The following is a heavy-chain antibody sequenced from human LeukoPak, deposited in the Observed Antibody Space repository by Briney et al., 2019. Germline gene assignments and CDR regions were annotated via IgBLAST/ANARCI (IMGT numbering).Heavy chain of an antibody. V-gene: IGHV1-69*01. D-gene: IGHD3-3*01. CDR3: ARVWSSSLDY. J-gene: IGHJ4*02. CDR2: MIPMFGAA. Sequence: VASVKLSCKASVGTFNSFALTWVRQAPGQGLEWMVGMIPMFGAADYAQKFQGRVTITADESTSTAYMELNSLRSEDTAVYYCARVWSSSLDYWGQGTLVTVSS. CDR1: VGTFNSFA.